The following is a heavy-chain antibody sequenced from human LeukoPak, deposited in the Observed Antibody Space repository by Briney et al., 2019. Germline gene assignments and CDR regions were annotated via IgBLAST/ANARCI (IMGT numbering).Heavy chain of an antibody. J-gene: IGHJ4*02. V-gene: IGHV3-48*03. Sequence: PGGSLRLSCAASGFTLSTFEMNWVSQAPGKGLEWVSCVSGSGSTKAYSDSVKGRFIISKDNAKNSLYLEMNNLRAEDTAVYYCTRESGPPSFHIKYWGQGILVTVSS. CDR2: VSGSGSTK. CDR1: GFTLSTFE. D-gene: IGHD2-21*01. CDR3: TRESGPPSFHIKY.